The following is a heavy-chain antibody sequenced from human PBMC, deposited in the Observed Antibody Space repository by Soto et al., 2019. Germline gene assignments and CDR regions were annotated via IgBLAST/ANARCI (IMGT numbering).Heavy chain of an antibody. CDR1: GGSISSGDYY. V-gene: IGHV4-30-4*01. D-gene: IGHD3-10*01. CDR2: IYYSGST. Sequence: SETLSLTCTVSGGSISSGDYYWSWIRQPPGKGLEWIGYIYYSGSTXXXXXXXXXXXXXXXXXKNQFSLKLSSVTAAYTAVYYCAREEDYRYFDYWGQGTLVTVSS. CDR3: AREEDYRYFDY. J-gene: IGHJ4*02.